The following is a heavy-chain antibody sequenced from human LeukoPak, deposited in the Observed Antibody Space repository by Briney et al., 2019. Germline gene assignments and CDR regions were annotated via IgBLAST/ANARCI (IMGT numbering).Heavy chain of an antibody. J-gene: IGHJ5*02. V-gene: IGHV4-59*01. Sequence: SETLSLTCVVYGGSFSDYYWSWIRQPPGKGLEWIGYIYYSGSTNYNPSLKSRVTISVDTSKNQFSLKLSSVTAADTAVYYCARGGDSSGWSRNWFDPWGQGTLVTVSS. CDR1: GGSFSDYY. CDR3: ARGGDSSGWSRNWFDP. CDR2: IYYSGST. D-gene: IGHD6-19*01.